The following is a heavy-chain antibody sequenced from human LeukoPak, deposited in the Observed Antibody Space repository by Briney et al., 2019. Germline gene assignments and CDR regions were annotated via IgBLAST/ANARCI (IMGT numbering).Heavy chain of an antibody. Sequence: GGSLRLSCAASGFTFSSYAMSWVCQAPGKGLEWVSAISGSGGSTYYADSVKGRFTISRDNSKNTLYLQMNSLRAEDTAVYYCARGSRWGSYGYFDYWGQGTLVTVSS. CDR1: GFTFSSYA. V-gene: IGHV3-23*01. CDR3: ARGSRWGSYGYFDY. J-gene: IGHJ4*02. CDR2: ISGSGGST. D-gene: IGHD5-18*01.